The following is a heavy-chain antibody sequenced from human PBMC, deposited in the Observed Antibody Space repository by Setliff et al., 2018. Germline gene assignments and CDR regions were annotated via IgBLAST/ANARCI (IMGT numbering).Heavy chain of an antibody. J-gene: IGHJ6*03. D-gene: IGHD4-17*01. V-gene: IGHV1-69*13. Sequence: GASVKVSCKASGGTFSNFDINWVRQAPGQGLEWMGGVIPIFGTTNYAQKFQSRITIELSSLRSEDTAVYYCAREVGVAVTTTNYHYYMDVWGKGTTVTVSS. CDR2: VIPIFGTT. CDR1: GGTFSNFD. CDR3: AREVGVAVTTTNYHYYMDV.